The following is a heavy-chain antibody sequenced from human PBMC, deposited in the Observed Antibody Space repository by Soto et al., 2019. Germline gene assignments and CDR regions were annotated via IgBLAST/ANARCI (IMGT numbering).Heavy chain of an antibody. CDR2: IYPGDSDA. CDR3: ARARVSTPRLEDPFDI. D-gene: IGHD5-12*01. Sequence: PGESLKISCKCSGYSFTTYWLAWVRQMPGKGLEYMGIIYPGDSDARYSPSFQGQVTLSADKSISTAYLQWTSLKASDTAIYYCARARVSTPRLEDPFDIWGQGTMVTVSS. J-gene: IGHJ3*02. CDR1: GYSFTTYW. V-gene: IGHV5-51*01.